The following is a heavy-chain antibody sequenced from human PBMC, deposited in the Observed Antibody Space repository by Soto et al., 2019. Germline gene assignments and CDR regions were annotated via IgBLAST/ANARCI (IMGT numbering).Heavy chain of an antibody. J-gene: IGHJ6*02. CDR3: ARDLRLTHGSRGWARYYYYYGMDV. CDR2: ISYDGSNG. Sequence: QVHLVESGGGVVQPGRSLRLSCAASGLSISNYGMHWVRQAPGKGLEWVAVISYDGSNGYYADSVKGRFTMSRDNSENTRDMQRESLRAEDTGGYYCARDLRLTHGSRGWARYYYYYGMDVWGQGTTVTVSS. CDR1: GLSISNYG. D-gene: IGHD1-26*01. V-gene: IGHV3-30*03.